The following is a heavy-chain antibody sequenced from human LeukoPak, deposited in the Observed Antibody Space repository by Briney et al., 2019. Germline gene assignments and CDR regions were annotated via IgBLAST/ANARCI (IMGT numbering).Heavy chain of an antibody. CDR1: GFTFSNYW. Sequence: GGSLRLSCEGSGFTFSNYWMSWVRQAPGKGLEWVANIKTDGSEKYYVDSVKGRFTISRDNAKNSLYLQMNSLRAEDTAVYYCARAAAGSGLDYWGQGTLVTVSS. D-gene: IGHD6-13*01. V-gene: IGHV3-7*01. J-gene: IGHJ4*02. CDR2: IKTDGSEK. CDR3: ARAAAGSGLDY.